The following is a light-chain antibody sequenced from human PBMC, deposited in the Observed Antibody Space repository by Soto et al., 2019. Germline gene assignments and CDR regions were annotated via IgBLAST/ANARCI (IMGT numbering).Light chain of an antibody. J-gene: IGKJ2*01. CDR1: QSVSSSY. V-gene: IGKV3-20*01. Sequence: EIVLTQSPGTLSLSPGERATLSCRASQSVSSSYLAWYQQKPGQAPRLLIYGASSRATGIPDRFSGSGSGTDFTLTISRLEPEDFAVYYCQQYGSLPGTFRQGIKLEIK. CDR2: GAS. CDR3: QQYGSLPGT.